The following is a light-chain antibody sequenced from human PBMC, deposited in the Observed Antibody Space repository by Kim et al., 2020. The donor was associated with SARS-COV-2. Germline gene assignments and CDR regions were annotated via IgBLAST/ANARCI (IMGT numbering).Light chain of an antibody. Sequence: ELTQPPSASGTPGQRVTISCSGSSSNIGSNYVYWYQQLPGTAPKLLIYRNNQRPSGVPDRFSGSKSGTSASLAISVLRSEDEADYYCAAWDDSLSGYVFGTGTKVTVL. V-gene: IGLV1-47*01. CDR3: AAWDDSLSGYV. J-gene: IGLJ1*01. CDR2: RNN. CDR1: SSNIGSNY.